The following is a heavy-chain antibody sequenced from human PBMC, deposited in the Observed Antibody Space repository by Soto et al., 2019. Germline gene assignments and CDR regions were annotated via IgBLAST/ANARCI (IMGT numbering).Heavy chain of an antibody. CDR3: ARDPKTSGGQHWAFNYFDS. J-gene: IGHJ4*02. CDR2: ISYDGTNK. Sequence: GGSLRLSCAASGFSFSISPMHWVRQAPGKGPEWVALISYDGTNKFYADSVKGRFTISRDNSKSTLYLQVDSLRPEDAAVYYCARDPKTSGGQHWAFNYFDSWGQGTLVTVPS. CDR1: GFSFSISP. V-gene: IGHV3-30-3*01. D-gene: IGHD7-27*01.